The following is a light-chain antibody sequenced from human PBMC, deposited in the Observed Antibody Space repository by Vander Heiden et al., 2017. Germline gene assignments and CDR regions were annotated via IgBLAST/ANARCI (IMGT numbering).Light chain of an antibody. CDR3: QTWGSGIVV. CDR2: VNSDGSH. J-gene: IGLJ2*01. V-gene: IGLV4-69*01. CDR1: SSHDDCA. Sequence: QLVVPPSPSASASLGSSVKLTCTLNSSHDDCAIAWHQQQPEKGPRYLMKVNSDGSHSKGDGIPDRFSGSSSGAERYLIISSLQSEDEADYYCQTWGSGIVVFGGGTKLTVL.